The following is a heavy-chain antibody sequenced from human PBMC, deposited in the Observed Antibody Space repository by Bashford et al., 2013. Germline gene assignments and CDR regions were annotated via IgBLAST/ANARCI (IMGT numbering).Heavy chain of an antibody. Sequence: SWVRQAPGQGLEWMGWISAYNGDANYAQKVQGRVSMTTDTSTSTAYMELRSLRSDDTAVYYCAIRIGSYGDYYYGMDVWGQGTTVTVSS. J-gene: IGHJ6*02. CDR3: AIRIGSYGDYYYGMDV. CDR2: ISAYNGDA. D-gene: IGHD3-16*01. V-gene: IGHV1-18*01.